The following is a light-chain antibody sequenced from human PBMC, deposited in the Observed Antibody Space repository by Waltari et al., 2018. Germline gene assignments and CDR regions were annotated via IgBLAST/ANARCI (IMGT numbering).Light chain of an antibody. CDR1: SSDVGGYNY. J-gene: IGLJ1*01. CDR2: EVS. V-gene: IGLV2-8*01. CDR3: SSYAGSILYV. Sequence: QSALTQPPSASGSPGQSVTISCTGTSSDVGGYNYVSWYQQHPGQAPKLMIYEVSKRPSGVPDRFSGSKSGNTASLTVSGLQAEDEADYYCSSYAGSILYVFGTGTKVTVL.